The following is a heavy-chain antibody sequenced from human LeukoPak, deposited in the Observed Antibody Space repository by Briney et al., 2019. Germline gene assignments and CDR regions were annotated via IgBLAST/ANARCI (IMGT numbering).Heavy chain of an antibody. Sequence: PSETLSLTCTVSGGSISSSSYYWGWIRQPPGKGLEWIGSIYYSGSTYYNPSLKSRVTISVDTSKNQFSLKLSSVTAADTAVYYCARDSGYDRGYYYYYYMDVWGKGTTVTISS. CDR3: ARDSGYDRGYYYYYYMDV. V-gene: IGHV4-39*07. D-gene: IGHD5-12*01. CDR1: GGSISSSSYY. J-gene: IGHJ6*03. CDR2: IYYSGST.